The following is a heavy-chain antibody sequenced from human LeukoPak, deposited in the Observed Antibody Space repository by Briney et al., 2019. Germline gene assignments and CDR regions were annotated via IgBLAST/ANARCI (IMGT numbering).Heavy chain of an antibody. Sequence: GGSLRLSCAASGXALSSTAMSWVRQAPGKGLEWVSTIAISDGKTYYADSVKGRFSISRDNSKNTLYLQMDSLRAEDTAVYYCAKLGTSDDYWGQGSLVTVSS. CDR1: GXALSSTA. V-gene: IGHV3-23*01. CDR3: AKLGTSDDY. J-gene: IGHJ4*02. CDR2: IAISDGKT. D-gene: IGHD2-2*01.